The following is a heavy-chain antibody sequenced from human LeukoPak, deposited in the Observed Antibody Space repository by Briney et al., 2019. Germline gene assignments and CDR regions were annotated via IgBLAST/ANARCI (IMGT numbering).Heavy chain of an antibody. D-gene: IGHD1-1*01. CDR1: GGSIGSYY. J-gene: IGHJ4*02. V-gene: IGHV4-4*08. CDR3: ARYRFGTMYDY. CDR2: ISSSGST. Sequence: SETLSLTCTVSGGSIGSYYWSWIRQPPGKGLEWIGYISSSGSTNYNPSLKSRVTISKDMSKNQFSLSLSSVTAADTAVYYCARYRFGTMYDYWGQGTRVTVSS.